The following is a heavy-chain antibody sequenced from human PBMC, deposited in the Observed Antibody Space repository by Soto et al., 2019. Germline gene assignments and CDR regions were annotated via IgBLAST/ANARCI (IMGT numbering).Heavy chain of an antibody. CDR1: GFTFSSYW. CDR2: IKQDGSEK. CDR3: ARDEIGVRGELSLYDPPYFDY. D-gene: IGHD3-16*02. J-gene: IGHJ4*02. Sequence: GGSLRLSCAASGFTFSSYWMSWVRQAPGKGLEWVANIKQDGSEKYYVDSVKGRFTISRDNAKNSLYLQMNSLRAEDTAVYYCARDEIGVRGELSLYDPPYFDYWGQGTLVTVSS. V-gene: IGHV3-7*03.